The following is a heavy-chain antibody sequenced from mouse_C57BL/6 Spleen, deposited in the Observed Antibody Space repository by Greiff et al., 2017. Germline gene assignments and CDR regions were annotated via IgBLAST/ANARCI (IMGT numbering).Heavy chain of an antibody. CDR3: ARGAYDYDPYYFDY. CDR2: IWTGGGT. V-gene: IGHV2-9-1*01. CDR1: GFSLTSYA. Sequence: QVQLQEPGPGLVAPSQSLSITCTVSGFSLTSYAISWVRQPPGKGLEWLGVIWTGGGTNYNSALKSRLSISKANSKSQVFLKMNSLQTDDTARYYCARGAYDYDPYYFDYWGQGTTLTVSS. D-gene: IGHD2-4*01. J-gene: IGHJ2*01.